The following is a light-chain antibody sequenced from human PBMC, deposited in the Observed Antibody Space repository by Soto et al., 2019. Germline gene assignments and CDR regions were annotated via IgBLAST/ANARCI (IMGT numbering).Light chain of an antibody. CDR3: QQYATSPWT. J-gene: IGKJ1*01. Sequence: ETVLTQSPGTLSLSPGERATLSCRASQSVTNSYLAWFQQKPGQAPRLLIFGALSRATGIPDRFSGSGSGTDFTLTISRLEPEDFAVYYCQQYATSPWTFGQGTNVEVK. CDR1: QSVTNSY. CDR2: GAL. V-gene: IGKV3-20*01.